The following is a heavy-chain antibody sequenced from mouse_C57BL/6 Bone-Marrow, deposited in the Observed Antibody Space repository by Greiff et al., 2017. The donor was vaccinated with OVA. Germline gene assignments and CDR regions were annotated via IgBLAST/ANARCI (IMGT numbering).Heavy chain of an antibody. J-gene: IGHJ1*03. CDR3: ARRRITTVSYWYFDV. Sequence: EVQVVESGGGLVKPGGSLKLSCAASGFTFSDYGMHWVRQAPEKGLEWVAYISSGSSTIYYADTVKGRFTISRDNAKNTLFLQMTSLRSEDTAMYYCARRRITTVSYWYFDVWGTGTTVTVSS. CDR1: GFTFSDYG. D-gene: IGHD1-1*01. V-gene: IGHV5-17*01. CDR2: ISSGSSTI.